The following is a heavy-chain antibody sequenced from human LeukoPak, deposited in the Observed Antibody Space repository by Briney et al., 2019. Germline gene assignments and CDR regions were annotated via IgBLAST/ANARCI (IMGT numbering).Heavy chain of an antibody. CDR3: ARDSDILTGYYYYYGMDV. CDR1: GFTFSSYA. D-gene: IGHD3-9*01. J-gene: IGHJ6*02. Sequence: PGGSLRLSRAASGFTFSSYAMHWVRQAPGKGLEWVAVISYDGSNKYYADSVKGRFTISRDNSKNTLYLQMNSLRAEDTAVYYCARDSDILTGYYYYYGMDVGGQGTTVTVSS. V-gene: IGHV3-30-3*01. CDR2: ISYDGSNK.